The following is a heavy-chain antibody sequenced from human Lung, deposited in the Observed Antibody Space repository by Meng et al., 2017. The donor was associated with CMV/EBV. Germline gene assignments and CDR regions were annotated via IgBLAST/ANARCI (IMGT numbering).Heavy chain of an antibody. CDR1: GFTFSSYS. CDR3: ARDLLVESRNV. J-gene: IGHJ6*02. Sequence: GESLKISCAASGFTFSSYSMNWVRQAPGKGLEWVSSIISSGGYVYYADSVKGRFTVSRDNAKNSLWLQMNSLRAEDSAVYYCARDLLVESRNVWGQGTTVXVSS. V-gene: IGHV3-21*06. D-gene: IGHD2-8*02. CDR2: IISSGGYV.